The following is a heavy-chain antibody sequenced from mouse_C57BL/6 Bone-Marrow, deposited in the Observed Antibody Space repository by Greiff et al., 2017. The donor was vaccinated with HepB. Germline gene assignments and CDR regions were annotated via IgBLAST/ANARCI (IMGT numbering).Heavy chain of an antibody. Sequence: EVKVVESGGDLVKPGGSLKLSCAASGFTFSSYGMSWVRQTPDKRLEWVATISSGGSYTYYPDSVKGRFTISRDKAKNTLYLQMSSLKSEDTAMYYCAIGTVEGRWYFDVWGTGTTVTVSS. D-gene: IGHD1-1*01. CDR1: GFTFSSYG. CDR3: AIGTVEGRWYFDV. J-gene: IGHJ1*03. V-gene: IGHV5-6*01. CDR2: ISSGGSYT.